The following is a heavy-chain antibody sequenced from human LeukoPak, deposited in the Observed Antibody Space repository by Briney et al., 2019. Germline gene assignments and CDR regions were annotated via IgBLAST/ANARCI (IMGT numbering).Heavy chain of an antibody. V-gene: IGHV4-4*07. CDR2: FYSSVST. Sequence: SETLSLTCTVSGGSIRSYYWSWIRQSAGKGLEWIGRFYSSVSTNYNPSLESRVTMSVDTSRNLFYLNLTSVTAADTAVYFCVREKLYTSSWGFQHWGQGALVTVSS. CDR1: GGSIRSYY. D-gene: IGHD6-13*01. J-gene: IGHJ1*01. CDR3: VREKLYTSSWGFQH.